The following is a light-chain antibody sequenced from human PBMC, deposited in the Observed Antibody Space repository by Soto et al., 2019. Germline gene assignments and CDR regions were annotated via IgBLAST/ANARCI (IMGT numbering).Light chain of an antibody. CDR2: KAS. CDR3: QHYNSYSEA. V-gene: IGKV1-5*03. CDR1: QTISSW. J-gene: IGKJ1*01. Sequence: DIQLTPSPSTLSGSVVDSVTITFRASQTISSWLALYQQKPGKAPKLLIYKASTLKSGVPSRFSGSGSGTEFTLTISSLQPDDFATYYCQHYNSYSEAFGQGTKVDIK.